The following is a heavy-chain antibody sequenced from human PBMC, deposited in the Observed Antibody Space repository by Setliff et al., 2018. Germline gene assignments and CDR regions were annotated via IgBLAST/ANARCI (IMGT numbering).Heavy chain of an antibody. J-gene: IGHJ4*02. D-gene: IGHD2-2*01. CDR3: SRLVRFRTRTSCQRLSGDDY. Sequence: ASVKVSCKTSGYTFNDYGIAWVRQAPGQGLEWMGWISAHTGNTYYTPKLHGRVTLTTDTSTSTAYMDLRSLRPDDTAIYFCSRLVRFRTRTSCQRLSGDDYWGQGTLVTVSS. CDR2: ISAHTGNT. V-gene: IGHV1-18*01. CDR1: GYTFNDYG.